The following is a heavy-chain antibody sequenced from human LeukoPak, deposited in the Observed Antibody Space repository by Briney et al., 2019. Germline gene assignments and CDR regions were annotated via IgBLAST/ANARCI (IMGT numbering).Heavy chain of an antibody. CDR3: PTPLIQGGSYYFDY. Sequence: ASVKVSCKASGYTLTDYYIHWVRQAPGQGLEWMGWINPDSGVTQYAEKFQGRVTMTRDTSISTAYMELSRLRSDDTAVYYCPTPLIQGGSYYFDYWGQGTLVTVSS. CDR1: GYTLTDYY. CDR2: INPDSGVT. V-gene: IGHV1-2*02. J-gene: IGHJ4*02. D-gene: IGHD2-15*01.